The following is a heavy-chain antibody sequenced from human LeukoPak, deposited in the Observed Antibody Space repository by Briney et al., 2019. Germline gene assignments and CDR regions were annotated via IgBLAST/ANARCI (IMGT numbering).Heavy chain of an antibody. Sequence: SETLSLTCTVSGGSISNYYWNWIRQSPGRELEWIGYIYNSGSTNYNPSLKSRVTISVDTSKNQFSLTLSSVTAADTAVYYCARSRGDSSGYYYFDYWGQGTLVTVSS. CDR3: ARSRGDSSGYYYFDY. CDR1: GGSISNYY. J-gene: IGHJ4*02. D-gene: IGHD3-22*01. V-gene: IGHV4-59*12. CDR2: IYNSGST.